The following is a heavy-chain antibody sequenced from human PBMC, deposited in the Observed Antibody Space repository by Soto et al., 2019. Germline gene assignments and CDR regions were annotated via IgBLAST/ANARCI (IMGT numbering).Heavy chain of an antibody. CDR2: FYPADSDT. Sequence: GESLKISCKGSGFSFSTYWIGWVRQMPGKGLEWMGIFYPADSDTRYSPSFQGQVTISADKSISTAYLQWSSLKASDTAMYYCARQKYGPTDAFDIWGQGTMVTVSS. D-gene: IGHD3-10*01. V-gene: IGHV5-51*01. J-gene: IGHJ3*02. CDR3: ARQKYGPTDAFDI. CDR1: GFSFSTYW.